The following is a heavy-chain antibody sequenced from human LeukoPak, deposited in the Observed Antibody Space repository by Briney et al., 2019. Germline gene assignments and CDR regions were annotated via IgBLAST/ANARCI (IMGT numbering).Heavy chain of an antibody. Sequence: PSETLSLTCTVSGGSISSGSYYWSWIRQPAGKGLEWIGRIYTSGSTNYNPSLKSRLTISVDTSKNQFSLKLSSVTAADTAVYYCARTERIMTTGTNWFDPWGQGTLVTVSS. D-gene: IGHD4-17*01. CDR2: IYTSGST. V-gene: IGHV4-61*02. J-gene: IGHJ5*02. CDR1: GGSISSGSYY. CDR3: ARTERIMTTGTNWFDP.